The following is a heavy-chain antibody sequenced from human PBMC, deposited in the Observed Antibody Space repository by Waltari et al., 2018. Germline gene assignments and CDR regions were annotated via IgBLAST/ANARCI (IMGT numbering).Heavy chain of an antibody. D-gene: IGHD1-26*01. J-gene: IGHJ3*02. CDR3: ASSQDLSGSYLGGLDAFDI. CDR1: GGSISRGSYS. Sequence: QVQLQESGPGLVKPSQTLSLTCTVSGGSISRGSYSWRWIRQPAGKGLEWIGRIYTSGSTNYNPALKSLVTISVDTSKNQFSLKLSSVTAADTAVYYCASSQDLSGSYLGGLDAFDIWGQGTMVTVSS. CDR2: IYTSGST. V-gene: IGHV4-61*02.